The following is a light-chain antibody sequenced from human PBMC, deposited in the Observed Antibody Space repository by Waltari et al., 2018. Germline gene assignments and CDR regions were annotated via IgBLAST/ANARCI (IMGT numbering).Light chain of an antibody. CDR1: SSDVGGSNY. CDR2: DVS. Sequence: QSALTQPRSVSGSPGQSVTISCTGTSSDVGGSNYVSWYQQHPGKAPKLMIYDVSKRPSGVPDLFSGSKSGNTASLTISWLQAEDEADYYCCSYGGTYSWVFGGGTKLTVL. J-gene: IGLJ3*02. CDR3: CSYGGTYSWV. V-gene: IGLV2-11*01.